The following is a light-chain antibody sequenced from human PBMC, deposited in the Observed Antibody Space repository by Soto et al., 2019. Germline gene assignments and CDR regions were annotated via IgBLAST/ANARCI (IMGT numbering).Light chain of an antibody. CDR2: GVT. Sequence: QSALTQPASVSGSPGQSITISCTGTSSDVGGYNYVSWYQQHPDKAPKLMIYGVTNRPSGVSNRFSGSKSANTASLTISGLQAEDEADYYCSSYTSSSTLSVVFGGGTKLTVL. CDR1: SSDVGGYNY. CDR3: SSYTSSSTLSVV. J-gene: IGLJ2*01. V-gene: IGLV2-14*01.